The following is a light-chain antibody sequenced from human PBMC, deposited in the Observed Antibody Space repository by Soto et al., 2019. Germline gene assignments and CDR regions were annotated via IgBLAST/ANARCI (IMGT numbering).Light chain of an antibody. CDR2: GAS. CDR3: QQYASSPLT. V-gene: IGKV3-20*01. CDR1: HSVSTN. J-gene: IGKJ1*01. Sequence: EIVLTQSPATLSVSPGERATLSCRASHSVSTNLARYQQKPGQAPRLLIYGASSRATGIPDRFSASGSGTDFTLTISRLEPEDFAVYYCQQYASSPLTFGQGTKVDIK.